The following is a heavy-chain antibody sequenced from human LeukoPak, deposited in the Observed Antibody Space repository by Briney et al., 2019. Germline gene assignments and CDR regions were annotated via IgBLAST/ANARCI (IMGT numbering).Heavy chain of an antibody. CDR1: GYTFTGYY. J-gene: IGHJ4*02. D-gene: IGHD5-24*01. CDR3: ARDVEMAHKY. CDR2: INPNSGGT. Sequence: GASVKVSCKASGYTFTGYYMHWVRQAPGQGLEWMGWINPNSGGTNYAQKFQGRVTMTRDTSISTAYMELSSLRSDDTAVYYCARDVEMAHKYWGQGTLVTVSS. V-gene: IGHV1-2*02.